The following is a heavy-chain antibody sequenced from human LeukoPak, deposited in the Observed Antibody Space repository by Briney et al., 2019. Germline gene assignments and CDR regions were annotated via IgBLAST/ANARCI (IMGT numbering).Heavy chain of an antibody. V-gene: IGHV3-23*01. D-gene: IGHD1-7*01. CDR2: ISNSGANT. CDR1: GFTFSNYA. J-gene: IGHJ4*02. CDR3: AAGGAGTTFH. Sequence: GGSLRLSCAASGFTFSNYAMNWVRQTPGEGLEWVSSISNSGANTYYADSVKGRFTISRDNSKNTLYLQMNSLRAEDTAVYYCAAGGAGTTFHWGQGTLVTVSS.